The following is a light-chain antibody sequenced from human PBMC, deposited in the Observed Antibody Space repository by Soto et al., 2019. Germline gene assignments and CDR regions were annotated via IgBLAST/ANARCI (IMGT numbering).Light chain of an antibody. Sequence: EIVMTQSPATLSVSPGERATLSCRASQSVSSNLAWYQQKPGQAPRLLIYGASTRATGIPARFSGSGSGTEFTLTISSLQSEDFAVYYCQHQGTFGQGTKPEIK. CDR2: GAS. V-gene: IGKV3-15*01. CDR3: QHQGT. J-gene: IGKJ2*01. CDR1: QSVSSN.